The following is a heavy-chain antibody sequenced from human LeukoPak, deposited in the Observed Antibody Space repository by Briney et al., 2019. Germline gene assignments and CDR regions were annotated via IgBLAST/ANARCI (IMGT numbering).Heavy chain of an antibody. CDR2: IKQDGSEK. J-gene: IGHJ4*02. Sequence: GGSLRLSCAASGFTFSSYWMSWVRQAPGKGLEWVANIKQDGSEKYYVDSVKGRLTISRDNAKNSLYLQMNSLRAEDTAVYYCARDRGIYDFWSGYLTPSFFDYWGQGTLVTVSS. CDR3: ARDRGIYDFWSGYLTPSFFDY. CDR1: GFTFSSYW. V-gene: IGHV3-7*01. D-gene: IGHD3-3*01.